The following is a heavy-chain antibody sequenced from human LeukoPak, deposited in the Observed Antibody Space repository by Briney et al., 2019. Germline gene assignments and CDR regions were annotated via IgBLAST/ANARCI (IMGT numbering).Heavy chain of an antibody. D-gene: IGHD3-9*01. CDR3: ASAMTGPYYFDY. Sequence: GGSLRLSCAASGFTFSSYGMHWVRQAPGKGLEWVAVIWYDGSNKYYADSVKGRFTISGDNSKNTLYLQMNSLRAEDTAVYYCASAMTGPYYFDYWGQGTLVTVSS. V-gene: IGHV3-33*01. J-gene: IGHJ4*02. CDR2: IWYDGSNK. CDR1: GFTFSSYG.